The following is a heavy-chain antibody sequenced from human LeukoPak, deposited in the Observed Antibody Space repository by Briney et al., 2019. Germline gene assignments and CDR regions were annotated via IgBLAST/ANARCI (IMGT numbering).Heavy chain of an antibody. CDR1: GFTFSSYA. V-gene: IGHV3-23*01. J-gene: IGHJ4*02. CDR3: ALGRFGEFDFDY. D-gene: IGHD3-10*01. Sequence: GGSLRLSCAASGFTFSSYAMSWVRQAPGKGLEWVSAISGSGGSTYYADSVKGRFTISRDNSKNTLYLQMNSLRAEDTAVYYYALGRFGEFDFDYWGQGTLVTVSS. CDR2: ISGSGGST.